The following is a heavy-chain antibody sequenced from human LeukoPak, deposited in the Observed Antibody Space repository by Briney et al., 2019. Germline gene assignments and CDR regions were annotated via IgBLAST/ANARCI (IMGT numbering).Heavy chain of an antibody. CDR1: GCTFSDYY. CDR3: AREGEGNAFDI. J-gene: IGHJ3*02. CDR2: ISSSGSTI. V-gene: IGHV3-11*01. Sequence: GGSLRLTCAASGCTFSDYYMSWIRQAPGKGLEWVSYISSSGSTIYYADSVKGRFTISRDNDKNSLYLQMNSLRAEYTAVYYCAREGEGNAFDIWGQGTMVTVSS.